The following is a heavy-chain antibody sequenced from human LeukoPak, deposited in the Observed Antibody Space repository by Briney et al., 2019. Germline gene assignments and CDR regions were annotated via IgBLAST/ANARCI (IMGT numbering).Heavy chain of an antibody. CDR2: ISSSSSYI. D-gene: IGHD6-6*01. J-gene: IGHJ5*02. Sequence: GGSLRLSCAASGFTFSSYSMNRVRQAPGKGLEWVSSISSSSSYIYYADSVKGRFTISRDNAKNSLYLQMNSLRAEDTAVYYRAKDRRAARPDWFDPWGQGTLVTVSS. CDR3: AKDRRAARPDWFDP. CDR1: GFTFSSYS. V-gene: IGHV3-21*01.